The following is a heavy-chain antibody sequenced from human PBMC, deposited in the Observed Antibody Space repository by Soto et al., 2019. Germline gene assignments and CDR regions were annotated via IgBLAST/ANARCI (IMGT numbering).Heavy chain of an antibody. D-gene: IGHD2-15*01. V-gene: IGHV3-23*01. CDR2: ISGSGGST. CDR3: AKTHSPPRYCSGGSCYSDY. J-gene: IGHJ4*02. CDR1: GFTFSSYA. Sequence: GGSLRLSCAASGFTFSSYAMSWVRQAPGKGLEWVSAISGSGGSTYYADSVKGRFTISRDNSKNTLYLQMNSLRAEDTAVYYCAKTHSPPRYCSGGSCYSDYWGQGTLVTVSS.